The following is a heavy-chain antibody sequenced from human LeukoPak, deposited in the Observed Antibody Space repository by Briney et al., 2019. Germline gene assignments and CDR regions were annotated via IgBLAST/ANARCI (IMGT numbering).Heavy chain of an antibody. J-gene: IGHJ4*02. V-gene: IGHV4-59*01. D-gene: IGHD4/OR15-4a*01. CDR1: GGSISSYY. CDR3: ARGGTQLTFPV. Sequence: SETLSLTCSVSGGSISSYYWSWIRQPPGKGLEWIGYMYYSGSADYNPSLKSRVTMSVDTSKNHFSLNLTSVTAADTAVYYCARGGTQLTFPVWGQGTLVTVSS. CDR2: MYYSGSA.